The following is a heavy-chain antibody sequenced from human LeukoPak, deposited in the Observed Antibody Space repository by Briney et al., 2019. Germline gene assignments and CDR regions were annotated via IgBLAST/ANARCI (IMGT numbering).Heavy chain of an antibody. CDR1: GFTFSNYG. Sequence: PGRSLRLSCAASGFTFSNYGLHWVRQAPGKGLEWVALISYDGRSNKYYADSVKGRFTISRDNSKNTLYLQMNSLRAEDTAVYYCAKAYLMVVTARHNLLDFDYWGQGTLVTVSS. V-gene: IGHV3-30*18. D-gene: IGHD2-21*02. CDR3: AKAYLMVVTARHNLLDFDY. CDR2: ISYDGRSNK. J-gene: IGHJ4*02.